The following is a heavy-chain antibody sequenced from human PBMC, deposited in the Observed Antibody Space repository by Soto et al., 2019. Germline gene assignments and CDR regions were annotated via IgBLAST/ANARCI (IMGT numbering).Heavy chain of an antibody. D-gene: IGHD2-2*01. CDR2: IYYSGST. CDR1: GGSISSYY. V-gene: IGHV4-59*08. Sequence: LEILSLTCTVSGGSISSYYLSWIRQPPGKGLEWIGYIYYSGSTNYNPSLKSRVTISVDTSKNQFSLKLSSVTAADTAVYYCARHQRGPAAMPALYYFDYWGQGTLVTVSS. J-gene: IGHJ4*02. CDR3: ARHQRGPAAMPALYYFDY.